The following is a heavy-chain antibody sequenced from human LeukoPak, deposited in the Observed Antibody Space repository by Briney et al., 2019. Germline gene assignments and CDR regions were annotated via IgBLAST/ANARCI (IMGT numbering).Heavy chain of an antibody. CDR1: GGSLSSTSYY. CDR3: AREGLYFDY. J-gene: IGHJ4*02. CDR2: IYTSGSA. Sequence: SETLSLTCTVSGGSLSSTSYYWSWIRQPAGKGLEWIGRIYTSGSANYNPSLNSRVTISVDTSKNQFTLKLSSVTAADTAVYYCAREGLYFDYWGQGTLVTVSS. V-gene: IGHV4-61*02.